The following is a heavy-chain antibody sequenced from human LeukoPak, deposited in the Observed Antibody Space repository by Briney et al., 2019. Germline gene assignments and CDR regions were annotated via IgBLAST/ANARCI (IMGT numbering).Heavy chain of an antibody. Sequence: PGGSLRLSCAASGFTFSTYCMHWVRQAPGKGPMWVSRICPDGTVTNYADSVKARFIISRDNARNTVYLQMNSLRVEDTAVYYCVRDFRSADYWGQGTWSPSPQ. CDR2: ICPDGTVT. J-gene: IGHJ4*02. CDR3: VRDFRSADY. CDR1: GFTFSTYC. V-gene: IGHV3-74*01.